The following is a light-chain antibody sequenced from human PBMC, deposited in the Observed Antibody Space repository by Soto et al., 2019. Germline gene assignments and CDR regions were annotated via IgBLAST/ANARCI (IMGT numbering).Light chain of an antibody. V-gene: IGKV3-20*01. J-gene: IGKJ5*01. CDR2: GAS. CDR1: QTTAAKY. CDR3: QHFGSSPPVI. Sequence: EIELTQSPGTPSLSPGESATLSCRVSQTTAAKYVAWYQQRRGLPPRLLVYGASKRAAGIPDRFRGSGSGSEFSLTISGLEPEDFAVYFCQHFGSSPPVIFGQGTRLEIK.